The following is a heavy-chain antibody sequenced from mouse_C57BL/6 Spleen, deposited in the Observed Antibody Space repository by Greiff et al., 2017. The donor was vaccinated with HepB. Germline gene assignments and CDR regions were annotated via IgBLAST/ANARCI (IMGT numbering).Heavy chain of an antibody. D-gene: IGHD4-1*01. J-gene: IGHJ1*03. CDR1: GYSITSGYY. Sequence: ESGPGLVKPSQSLSLTCSVTGYSITSGYYWNWIRQFPGNKLEWMGYISYDGSNNYNPSLKNRISITRDTSKNQFFLKLNSVTTEDTATYYCARNWDYWYFDVWGTGTTVTVSS. V-gene: IGHV3-6*01. CDR3: ARNWDYWYFDV. CDR2: ISYDGSN.